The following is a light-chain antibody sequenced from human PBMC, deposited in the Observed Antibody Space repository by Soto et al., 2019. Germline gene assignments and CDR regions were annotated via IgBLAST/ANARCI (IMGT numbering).Light chain of an antibody. CDR3: DSYTSGSSYV. CDR2: DVS. Sequence: QSVLTQPASVSGSPGQSITISCTGTSSDVGGYNYVSWYQQHPGKAPKLMIYDVSYRPSGVSDRFSGSKSGNTASLTISGLQSEDEADYYRDSYTSGSSYVFGTGTQLTVL. J-gene: IGLJ1*01. V-gene: IGLV2-14*01. CDR1: SSDVGGYNY.